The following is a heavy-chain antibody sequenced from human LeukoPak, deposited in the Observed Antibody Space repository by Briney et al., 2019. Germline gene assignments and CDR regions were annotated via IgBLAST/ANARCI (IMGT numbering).Heavy chain of an antibody. Sequence: SETLSLTCTVSGGSINSYYWSWIRQPPGKGLEWIGYIYYSGSTNYNPSLKSRVTISVDTSKNQFSLKLSSVTAADTAVYYCARHMADTYYYGSGSYYNPLNYYYMDVWGKGTTVTISS. CDR2: IYYSGST. CDR3: ARHMADTYYYGSGSYYNPLNYYYMDV. J-gene: IGHJ6*03. CDR1: GGSINSYY. D-gene: IGHD3-10*01. V-gene: IGHV4-59*08.